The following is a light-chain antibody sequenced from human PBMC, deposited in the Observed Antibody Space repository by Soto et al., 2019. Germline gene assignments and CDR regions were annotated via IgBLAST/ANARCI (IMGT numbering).Light chain of an antibody. V-gene: IGLV1-40*01. CDR3: QSYDSSLSGVV. CDR2: GNS. Sequence: QSVLTQPPSVSGAPGQRVTISCTGSSSNIGAGYDVHWYRQLPGTAPKLLIYGNSNRPSGVPDRFSASKSGTSASLAITGLQAEDEADYYCQSYDSSLSGVVFGGGTKLTVL. CDR1: SSNIGAGYD. J-gene: IGLJ2*01.